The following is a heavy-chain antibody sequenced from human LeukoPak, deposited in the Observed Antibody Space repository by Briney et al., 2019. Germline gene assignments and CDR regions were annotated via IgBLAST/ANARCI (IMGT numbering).Heavy chain of an antibody. J-gene: IGHJ4*02. CDR2: IWYDGSNK. CDR1: GFTFSSYG. D-gene: IGHD5-18*01. Sequence: GGSLRLSCAASGFTFSSYGMHWVRQAPGKGLEWVAVIWYDGSNKYYADSVKGRFTISRDNSKNTLYLQMNSLRAEGTAVYYCARGGGGYGPPPFDYWGQGTLVTVSS. CDR3: ARGGGGYGPPPFDY. V-gene: IGHV3-33*01.